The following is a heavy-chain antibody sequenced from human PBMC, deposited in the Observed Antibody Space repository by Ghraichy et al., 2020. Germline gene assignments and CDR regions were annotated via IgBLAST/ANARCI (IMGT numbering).Heavy chain of an antibody. CDR1: VGSFSDYY. D-gene: IGHD6-19*01. CDR2: IHHSGST. J-gene: IGHJ4*02. Sequence: ESLNISCAVYVGSFSDYYWSWIRQPPGKGLEWIGEIHHSGSTNYNPSLKSRVTISVDTSKNQFSLKLSSVTAADTAVYYCARLIAVAGGEYWGQGTRVTVSS. V-gene: IGHV4-34*01. CDR3: ARLIAVAGGEY.